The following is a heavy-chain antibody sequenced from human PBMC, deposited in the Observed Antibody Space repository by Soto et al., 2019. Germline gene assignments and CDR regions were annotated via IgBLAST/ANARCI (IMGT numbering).Heavy chain of an antibody. D-gene: IGHD1-1*01. CDR2: ISGSGGST. Sequence: GALRLSCAASGFTFSSYAMSWVRQAPGKGLEWVSAISGSGGSTYYADSVKGRFTISRDNSKNTLYLQMNSLRAEDTAVYYCAKGGSGTYYYYGMDVWGQGTTVTVSS. CDR1: GFTFSSYA. CDR3: AKGGSGTYYYYGMDV. J-gene: IGHJ6*02. V-gene: IGHV3-23*01.